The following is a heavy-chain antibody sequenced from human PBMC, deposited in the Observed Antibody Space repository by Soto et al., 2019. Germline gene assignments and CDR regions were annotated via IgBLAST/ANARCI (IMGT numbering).Heavy chain of an antibody. D-gene: IGHD6-19*01. CDR1: GFTFSSYW. V-gene: IGHV3-7*04. Sequence: GGALRLSCAASGFTFSSYWMSWVRQAPGKGLEWVANIKQDGSEKYYVDSVKGRFTISRDNAKNSLYLQMNSLRAEDTAVYYCATDYVAAYYGMYVWRQATTGTVS. CDR3: ATDYVAAYYGMYV. CDR2: IKQDGSEK. J-gene: IGHJ6*02.